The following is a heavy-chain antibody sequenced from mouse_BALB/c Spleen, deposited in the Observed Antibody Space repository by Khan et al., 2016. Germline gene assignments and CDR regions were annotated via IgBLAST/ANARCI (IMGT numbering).Heavy chain of an antibody. D-gene: IGHD1-1*01. Sequence: VQLQQSGAELVKPGASVKLSCTASGFNIKDTYMHWVKQRPEQGLEWIGRIDPANGNTKYDPKFQGKATITADTSSNTAYMQLSSLTSEDTAVSYCARTIYGRPWFAYWGQGTLVTVSA. J-gene: IGHJ3*01. CDR2: IDPANGNT. CDR3: ARTIYGRPWFAY. V-gene: IGHV14-3*02. CDR1: GFNIKDTY.